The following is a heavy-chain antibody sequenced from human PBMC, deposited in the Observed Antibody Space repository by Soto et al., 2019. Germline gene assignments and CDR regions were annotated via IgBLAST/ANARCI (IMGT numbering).Heavy chain of an antibody. D-gene: IGHD1-1*01. CDR2: ISYDGSNK. J-gene: IGHJ4*02. CDR1: GFTFSSYA. CDR3: ASAPVQLERRVY. Sequence: QVQLVESGGGVVQPGRSLRLSCAASGFTFSSYAMHWVRQAPGKGLEWVAVISYDGSNKYYADSVKGRFTISRDNSKNTLYLQMNSLRAEDTAVYYCASAPVQLERRVYWGQGTLVTVSS. V-gene: IGHV3-30-3*01.